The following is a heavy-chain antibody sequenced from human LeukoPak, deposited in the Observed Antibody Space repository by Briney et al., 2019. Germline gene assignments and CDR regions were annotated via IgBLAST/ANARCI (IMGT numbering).Heavy chain of an antibody. J-gene: IGHJ4*02. V-gene: IGHV3-74*01. Sequence: GGSLRLSCAASGFTFSSYWMHWVRQAPGKGLVWVSRINSDGSSTNNADSVKGRFTISRDNAKNTLYLQMSSLRAEDTAVYYCSRHRYSGYDHFDYWGQGTLVTVSS. D-gene: IGHD5-12*01. CDR1: GFTFSSYW. CDR2: INSDGSST. CDR3: SRHRYSGYDHFDY.